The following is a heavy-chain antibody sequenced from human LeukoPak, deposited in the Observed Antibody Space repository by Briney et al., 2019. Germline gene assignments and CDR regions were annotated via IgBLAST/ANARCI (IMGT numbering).Heavy chain of an antibody. CDR1: GGSISSSSYY. Sequence: PSETLSLTCTVSGGSISSSSYYWGWIRQPPGKGLEWIGSIYYSGSTYYNPSLKSRVTISVDTSKNQFSLKLSSVTAADTAVYYCARVPLAFEGLDFDYWGQGTLVTVSS. J-gene: IGHJ4*02. D-gene: IGHD3-9*01. V-gene: IGHV4-39*07. CDR3: ARVPLAFEGLDFDY. CDR2: IYYSGST.